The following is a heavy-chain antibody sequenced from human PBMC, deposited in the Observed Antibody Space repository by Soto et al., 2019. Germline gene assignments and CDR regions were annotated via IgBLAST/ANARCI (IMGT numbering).Heavy chain of an antibody. Sequence: QVQLVESGGGVVQPGRSLRLSCAASGFTFSSYGMHWVRQAPGKGLEWVAVISYDGSNKYYADSVKGRFTISRDNSKNKLYLQMNSLRAEDTAVYYCAKAMVCSSTSCYVDYYYGMDVWGQGTTVTVSS. CDR1: GFTFSSYG. CDR3: AKAMVCSSTSCYVDYYYGMDV. D-gene: IGHD2-2*01. V-gene: IGHV3-30*18. J-gene: IGHJ6*02. CDR2: ISYDGSNK.